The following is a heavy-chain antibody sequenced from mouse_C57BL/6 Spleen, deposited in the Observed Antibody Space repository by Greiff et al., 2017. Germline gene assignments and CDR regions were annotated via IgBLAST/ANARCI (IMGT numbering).Heavy chain of an antibody. CDR3: ARSGLEAWFAY. CDR1: GYAFSSYW. D-gene: IGHD2-4*01. V-gene: IGHV1-80*01. J-gene: IGHJ3*01. CDR2: LYPGDGDT. Sequence: QVQLQQSGAELVKPGASVKISCKASGYAFSSYWMNWVKQGPGKGLEWIGQLYPGDGDTNYNGKFKGKATLTADKSSSTAYMQLSSLTSEDSAVYFCARSGLEAWFAYWGQGTLVTVAA.